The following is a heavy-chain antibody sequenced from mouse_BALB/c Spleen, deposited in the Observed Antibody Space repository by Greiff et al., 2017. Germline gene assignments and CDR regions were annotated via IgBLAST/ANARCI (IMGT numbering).Heavy chain of an antibody. V-gene: IGHV1S135*01. CDR2: IDPYNGGT. CDR3: ARDYYGSSYVESWFAY. J-gene: IGHJ3*01. CDR1: GYAFTSYN. Sequence: EVKLMESGPELVKPGASVKVSCKASGYAFTSYNMYWVKQSHGKSLEWIGYIDPYNGGTSYNQKFKGKATLTVDKSSSTAYMHLNSLTSEDSAVYYCARDYYGSSYVESWFAYWGQGTLVTVSA. D-gene: IGHD1-1*01.